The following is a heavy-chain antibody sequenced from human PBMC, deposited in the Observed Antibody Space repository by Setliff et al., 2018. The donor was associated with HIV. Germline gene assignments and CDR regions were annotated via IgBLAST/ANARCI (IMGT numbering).Heavy chain of an antibody. CDR3: ATDTAMLQEGTEF. V-gene: IGHV4-39*01. Sequence: SETLSLTCTVSGGSISGSNYYWAWIRQPPGKGLEWIGSSYYSGSTYHNPSLKSRVTISVDTSKNQFSLKLSSATAADTAIYYCATDTAMLQEGTEFWGQGTLVTVSS. CDR2: SYYSGST. CDR1: GGSISGSNYY. D-gene: IGHD5-18*01. J-gene: IGHJ4*02.